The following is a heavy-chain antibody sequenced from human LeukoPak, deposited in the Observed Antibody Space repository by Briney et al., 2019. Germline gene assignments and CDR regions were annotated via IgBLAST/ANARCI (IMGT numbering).Heavy chain of an antibody. Sequence: ASVTVSCKASGYTFTSYTIHWVRQAPGQRLEWMGWINTGNGNTEYSQKFQGRVTVTTDTSASTAYMGLSSLRSEHTAVYYCARCGYSDAWSCDHWGQGTLVTVSS. D-gene: IGHD5-18*01. CDR3: ARCGYSDAWSCDH. V-gene: IGHV1-3*04. CDR1: GYTFTSYT. J-gene: IGHJ5*02. CDR2: INTGNGNT.